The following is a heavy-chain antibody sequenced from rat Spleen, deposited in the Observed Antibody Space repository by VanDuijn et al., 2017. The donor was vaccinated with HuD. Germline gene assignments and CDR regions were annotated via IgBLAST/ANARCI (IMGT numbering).Heavy chain of an antibody. D-gene: IGHD1-1*01. CDR2: ISYDGSST. Sequence: EVQLVESDGGLVQPGRSLKLSCAASGFTFSDYYMAWVRQAPTKGLEWVATISYDGSSTSYRDSVKGRFTISRDNAKNTLYLQMDSLRSEDTATYYCVRHGETYYSPDYFDFWGPGTMVTVSS. CDR1: GFTFSDYY. V-gene: IGHV5-29*01. CDR3: VRHGETYYSPDYFDF. J-gene: IGHJ1*01.